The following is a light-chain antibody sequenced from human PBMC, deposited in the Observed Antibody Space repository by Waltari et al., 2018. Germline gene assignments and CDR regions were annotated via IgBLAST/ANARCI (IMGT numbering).Light chain of an antibody. V-gene: IGKV3-20*01. J-gene: IGKJ1*01. Sequence: EIVLTQSPGTLSLSPGERAILARRASQSIGKYLVWYQQKPGPAPRLLIYAASSGATGVPDRFRGSGSGTDVSLTISRLEPEDFAVYYCQNHERLPATFGQGTKVEIK. CDR3: QNHERLPAT. CDR1: QSIGKY. CDR2: AAS.